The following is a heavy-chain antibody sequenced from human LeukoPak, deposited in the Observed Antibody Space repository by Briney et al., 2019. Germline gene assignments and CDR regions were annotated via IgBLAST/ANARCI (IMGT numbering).Heavy chain of an antibody. CDR1: GFTFSSYS. V-gene: IGHV3-21*01. D-gene: IGHD3-9*01. J-gene: IGHJ4*02. CDR2: ITSSSSHI. CDR3: ARVRLVTDY. Sequence: GGSLRLSCAASGFTFSSYSMNWVRQAPGKGLEWVSSITSSSSHIYYADSVKGRFTISRDNAKNSLYLQMNSLRAEDTAVYYCARVRLVTDYWGKGTLVTVSS.